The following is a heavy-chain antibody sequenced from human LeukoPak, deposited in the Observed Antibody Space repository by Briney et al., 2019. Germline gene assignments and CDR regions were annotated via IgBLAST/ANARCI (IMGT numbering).Heavy chain of an antibody. D-gene: IGHD4-17*01. CDR1: GFTFSSYS. CDR3: ASIYGATLAFDY. V-gene: IGHV3-21*01. CDR2: ISSSSSYI. Sequence: GGSLRLSCAASGFTFSSYSMNWVRQAPGKGLEWVSSISSSSSYIYYADSVKGRFTISRDNAKNSPYLQMNSLRAEDTAVYYCASIYGATLAFDYWGQGTLVTVSS. J-gene: IGHJ4*02.